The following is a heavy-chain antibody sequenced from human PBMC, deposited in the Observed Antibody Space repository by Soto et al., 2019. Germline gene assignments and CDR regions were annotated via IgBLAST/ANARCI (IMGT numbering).Heavy chain of an antibody. CDR2: ISGSGGNT. CDR1: GFIFSSYA. CDR3: AKDVKYSNTWYPLDS. V-gene: IGHV3-23*01. J-gene: IGHJ4*02. D-gene: IGHD6-13*01. Sequence: DVQLLESGGGLVQPGESLTLSCAASGFIFSSYAMSWVRQAPGKGLEWVSGISGSGGNTYYADSVKGRFTISRDTFKKTVNLQMNSLRAEDTAMYYCAKDVKYSNTWYPLDSWGQGTLVTVSS.